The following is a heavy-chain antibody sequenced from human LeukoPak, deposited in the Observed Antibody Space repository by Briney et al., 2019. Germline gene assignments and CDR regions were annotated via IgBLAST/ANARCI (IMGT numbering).Heavy chain of an antibody. CDR3: ARVGGYRYEGFDY. V-gene: IGHV1-46*01. CDR1: GYMFTTYY. CDR2: INPSRGST. J-gene: IGHJ4*02. D-gene: IGHD5-18*01. Sequence: GASVKVSCKASGYMFTTYYIHWVRQAPGQGLEWMGIINPSRGSTSYAQKFQGRVTMTRDTSTSTVSMELSSLRSEDTAVYYCARVGGYRYEGFDYWGQGTLVTVS.